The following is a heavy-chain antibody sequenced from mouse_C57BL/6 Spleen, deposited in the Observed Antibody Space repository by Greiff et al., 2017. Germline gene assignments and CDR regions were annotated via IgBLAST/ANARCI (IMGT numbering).Heavy chain of an antibody. V-gene: IGHV1-76*01. CDR3: ARGYDYDVGGFAY. Sequence: VQLQQSGAELVRPGASVKLSCKASGYTFTDYYINWVKQRPGQGLEWIARIYPGSGNTYYNEKFKGKATLTAEKSSSTAYMQLSSLTSEDSAVYFCARGYDYDVGGFAYWGQGTLVTVSA. CDR1: GYTFTDYY. J-gene: IGHJ3*01. D-gene: IGHD2-4*01. CDR2: IYPGSGNT.